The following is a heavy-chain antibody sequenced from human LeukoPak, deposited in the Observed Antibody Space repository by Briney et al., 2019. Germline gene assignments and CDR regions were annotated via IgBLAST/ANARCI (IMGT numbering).Heavy chain of an antibody. J-gene: IGHJ4*02. Sequence: SETLSLTCTVSGGSISSYYWSWIRQPPGKGLEWIGYIYYSGSTNYNPSLKSRVTISVDTSKNQFSLKLSSVTAADTAVYYCARSKGSSGWFGFDYWGQGTLVTVSS. D-gene: IGHD6-19*01. V-gene: IGHV4-59*01. CDR1: GGSISSYY. CDR2: IYYSGST. CDR3: ARSKGSSGWFGFDY.